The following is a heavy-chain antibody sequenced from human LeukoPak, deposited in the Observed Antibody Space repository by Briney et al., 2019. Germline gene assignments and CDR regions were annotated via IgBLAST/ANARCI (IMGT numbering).Heavy chain of an antibody. CDR2: ISGGGGNT. D-gene: IGHD1-26*01. CDR3: GKNRYSGSLSPFDI. CDR1: GFTFSSYA. J-gene: IGHJ3*02. Sequence: QTGRSLRLSCAASGFTFSSYAMSWVRQAPGKGLEWVSAISGGGGNTYYADSVKGRFTISRDNSKNTLYLQMNSLRAEDTAVYYCGKNRYSGSLSPFDIWGQGTMVTVSS. V-gene: IGHV3-23*01.